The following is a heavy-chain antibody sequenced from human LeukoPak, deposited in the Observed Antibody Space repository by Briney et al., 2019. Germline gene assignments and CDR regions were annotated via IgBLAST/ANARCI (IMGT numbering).Heavy chain of an antibody. D-gene: IGHD2-2*01. Sequence: PGGSLRLPCAASGFTFSSYGMHWVRQAPGKGLEWVAVISYDGSNKYYADSVKGRFTISRDNSKNTLYLQMNSLRAEDTAVYYCAKDLLGYCSSTSCYLYNWFDPWGQGTLVTVSS. CDR3: AKDLLGYCSSTSCYLYNWFDP. CDR1: GFTFSSYG. CDR2: ISYDGSNK. J-gene: IGHJ5*02. V-gene: IGHV3-30*18.